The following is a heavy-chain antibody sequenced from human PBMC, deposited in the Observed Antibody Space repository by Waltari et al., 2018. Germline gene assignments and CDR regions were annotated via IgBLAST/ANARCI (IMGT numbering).Heavy chain of an antibody. J-gene: IGHJ3*02. V-gene: IGHV4-34*02. D-gene: IGHD3-22*01. CDR1: VGSFRDYY. Sequence: QVQLQQWGAGLLKPSETLSLTCAVYVGSFRDYYWSWIRQPPGKGLEWVGQINHRGKTNSTPSLKPRVTISVDKSKNQFSLRLSSVTAADTAVDYCARVNDYYDTNGAFFDIWGQGTMVTVSS. CDR2: INHRGKT. CDR3: ARVNDYYDTNGAFFDI.